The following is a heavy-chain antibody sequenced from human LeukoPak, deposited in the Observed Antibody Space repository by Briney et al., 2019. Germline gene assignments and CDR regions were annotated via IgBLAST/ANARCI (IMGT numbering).Heavy chain of an antibody. CDR2: IYYSGNT. D-gene: IGHD3-22*01. Sequence: SETLSLTCTVSGGSTSSSSYFWGWIRQPPGKGLGWIESIYYSGNTYYNPSLKSRVTISVDTSKNQFSLKLSSVTAADTAVYYCARHEGSGFYYRYFDLWGRGTLVTVSS. V-gene: IGHV4-39*01. J-gene: IGHJ2*01. CDR3: ARHEGSGFYYRYFDL. CDR1: GGSTSSSSYF.